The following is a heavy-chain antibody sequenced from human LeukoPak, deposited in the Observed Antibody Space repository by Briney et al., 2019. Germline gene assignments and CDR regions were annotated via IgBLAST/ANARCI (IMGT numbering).Heavy chain of an antibody. CDR3: ARLPLTGLDY. J-gene: IGHJ4*02. CDR1: GYTFTNYW. Sequence: GESLKISCKGSGYTFTNYWIAWVRQMPGRGLEWMGIIYPGDSDTKYSPSFQGHVTISVDRSINTAYLQWTSLKPSDTAIYCCARLPLTGLDYWGQGTLVTVSS. V-gene: IGHV5-51*01. D-gene: IGHD3-9*01. CDR2: IYPGDSDT.